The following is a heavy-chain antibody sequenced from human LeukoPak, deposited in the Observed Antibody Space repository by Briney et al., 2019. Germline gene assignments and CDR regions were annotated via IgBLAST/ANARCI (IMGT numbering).Heavy chain of an antibody. V-gene: IGHV1-24*01. J-gene: IGHJ4*02. CDR3: ARSYTTSSSFDY. Sequence: ASVKVSCKVSGHTLTELSMHWVRQAPGKGLEWMGGFDPEDGETIYAQKFQGRVTMTEDTSTDTAYMELSSLRSEDTAVYYCARSYTTSSSFDYWGQGTLVIVSS. CDR1: GHTLTELS. CDR2: FDPEDGET. D-gene: IGHD6-6*01.